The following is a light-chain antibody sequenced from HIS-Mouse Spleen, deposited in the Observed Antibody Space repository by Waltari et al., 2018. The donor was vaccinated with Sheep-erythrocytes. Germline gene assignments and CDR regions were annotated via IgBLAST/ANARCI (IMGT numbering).Light chain of an antibody. CDR3: QSYDSSNYV. V-gene: IGLV6-57*04. CDR1: SGRLASNY. J-gene: IGLJ1*01. CDR2: EDN. Sequence: NFMLTQPHSVSESPGKTVTISCTRSSGRLASNYVQWYQPRPGSAPTTVIYEDNQRPSGVPDRFSGSIDSSSNSASLTISGLKTEDEADYYCQSYDSSNYVFGTGTKVTVL.